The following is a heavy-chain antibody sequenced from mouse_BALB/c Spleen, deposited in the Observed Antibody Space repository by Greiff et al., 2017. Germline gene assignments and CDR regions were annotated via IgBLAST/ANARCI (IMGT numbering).Heavy chain of an antibody. Sequence: EVQGVESGGGLVKPGGSLKLSCAASGFAFSSYDMSWVRQTPEKRLEWVAYISSGGGSTYYPDTVKGRFTISRDNAKNTLYLQMSSLKSEDTAMYYCARHLAYYGNYFFYAMDYWGQGTSVTVSS. D-gene: IGHD2-10*01. CDR3: ARHLAYYGNYFFYAMDY. CDR1: GFAFSSYD. V-gene: IGHV5-12-1*01. J-gene: IGHJ4*01. CDR2: ISSGGGST.